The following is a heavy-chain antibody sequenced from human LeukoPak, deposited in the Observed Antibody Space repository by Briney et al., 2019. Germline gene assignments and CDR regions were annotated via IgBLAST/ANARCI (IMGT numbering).Heavy chain of an antibody. D-gene: IGHD1-14*01. V-gene: IGHV1-46*01. CDR2: INPSGGST. CDR3: ARDPGWAFDI. J-gene: IGHJ3*02. CDR1: GYTFTSYY. Sequence: ASVKVSYKASGYTFTSYYMHWVRQAPGQGLEWMGIINPSGGSTSYAQKFQGRVTMTRDTSASTVYMELSSLRSEDTAVYYCARDPGWAFDIWGQGTMVTVSS.